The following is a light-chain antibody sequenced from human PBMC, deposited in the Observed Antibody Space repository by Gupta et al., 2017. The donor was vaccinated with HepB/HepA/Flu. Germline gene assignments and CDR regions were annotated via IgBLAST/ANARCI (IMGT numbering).Light chain of an antibody. Sequence: QSALTQPASVSGSPGQSITISCPGTSSDVGTYNSVSWYQQHSGKAPKLMIFDVSTRPSGVADRFSGSKSGNTASLTISGLQAEDEADYYCSAYTSTITVVFGGGTRLTVL. CDR2: DVS. J-gene: IGLJ2*01. CDR3: SAYTSTITVV. V-gene: IGLV2-14*03. CDR1: SSDVGTYNS.